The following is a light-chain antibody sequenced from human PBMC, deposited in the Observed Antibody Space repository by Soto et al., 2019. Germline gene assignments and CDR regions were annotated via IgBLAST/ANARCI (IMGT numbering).Light chain of an antibody. V-gene: IGLV1-51*01. CDR3: GTWDSSLSAFYV. CDR2: DNN. CDR1: SSNIGYNY. J-gene: IGLJ1*01. Sequence: QSVLTQPPSVSAAPGQKVTISCSGSSSNIGYNYVSWYQQLPGTAPKLLIYDNNKRPSGIPDRFSGSKSGTSATLGITGLQTGDEADYYCGTWDSSLSAFYVFGTGTKVTV.